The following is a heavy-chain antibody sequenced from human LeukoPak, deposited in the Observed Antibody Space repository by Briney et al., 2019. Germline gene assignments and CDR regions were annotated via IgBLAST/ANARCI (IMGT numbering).Heavy chain of an antibody. CDR2: MNPNSGNT. CDR3: ARDIAGATKGGWFDT. V-gene: IGHV1-8*01. D-gene: IGHD1-26*01. Sequence: GASVKVSCKASGYTFTNYDINWVRQATGQGLEWMGWMNPNSGNTGYAQKFQGRVIMTRNTSISTAYMELSSLRSEDTALYYCARDIAGATKGGWFDTWGQGTPVTVSS. CDR1: GYTFTNYD. J-gene: IGHJ5*02.